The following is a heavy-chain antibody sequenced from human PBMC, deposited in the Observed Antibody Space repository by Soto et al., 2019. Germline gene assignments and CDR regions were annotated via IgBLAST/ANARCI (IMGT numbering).Heavy chain of an antibody. D-gene: IGHD3-3*01. CDR1: GFTFSSYS. Sequence: GGSLRLSCAASGFTFSSYSMNWVRQAPGKGLEWVSSISSSSSYIYYADSVKSRFTISRDNAKNSLYLQMNSLRAEDTAVYYCARDREDFWSGYLYYYYYYGMDVWGQGTTVTVSS. CDR2: ISSSSSYI. V-gene: IGHV3-21*01. CDR3: ARDREDFWSGYLYYYYYYGMDV. J-gene: IGHJ6*02.